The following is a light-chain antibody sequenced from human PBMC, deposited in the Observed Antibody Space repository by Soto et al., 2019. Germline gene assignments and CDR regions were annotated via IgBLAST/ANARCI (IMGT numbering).Light chain of an antibody. CDR3: QQYDKWPLT. J-gene: IGKJ4*01. CDR1: QSVTSN. V-gene: IGKV3-15*01. Sequence: EIVMTQSPATLSVSPGERATFSCRASQSVTSNLAWYQQKPGRAPRLLIYGAASRATGIPASFNGGGSGTEFTLTINCLQSEDFAVYYCQQYDKWPLTFGGGTKVEIK. CDR2: GAA.